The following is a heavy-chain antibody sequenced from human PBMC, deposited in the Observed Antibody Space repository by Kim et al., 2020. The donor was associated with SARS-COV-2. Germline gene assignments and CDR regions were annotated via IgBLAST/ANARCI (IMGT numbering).Heavy chain of an antibody. CDR3: TRERVDTAMEGTYGFDY. CDR1: GFTFGDYA. V-gene: IGHV3-49*03. D-gene: IGHD5-18*01. CDR2: IRSKAYGGTT. Sequence: GGSLRLSCTASGFTFGDYAMSWFRQAPGKGLEWVGFIRSKAYGGTTEYAASVKGRFTISRDDSKSIAYLQMNSLKTEDTAVYYCTRERVDTAMEGTYGFDYWGQGTLVTVSS. J-gene: IGHJ4*02.